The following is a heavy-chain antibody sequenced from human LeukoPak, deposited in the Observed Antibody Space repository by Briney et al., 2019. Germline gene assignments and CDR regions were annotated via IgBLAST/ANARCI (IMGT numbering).Heavy chain of an antibody. CDR3: ARISSSNWYNERGAFDV. Sequence: SETLSLTCTVSGGSVSNKYWSWIRQPPGKGLEWIGYIYYSGSTNYNPSLKSRVTILVDTSKNQFSLKLRSVTAADTAVYYCARISSSNWYNERGAFDVWGQGTMVTVSS. CDR1: GGSVSNKY. CDR2: IYYSGST. D-gene: IGHD6-13*01. V-gene: IGHV4-59*02. J-gene: IGHJ3*01.